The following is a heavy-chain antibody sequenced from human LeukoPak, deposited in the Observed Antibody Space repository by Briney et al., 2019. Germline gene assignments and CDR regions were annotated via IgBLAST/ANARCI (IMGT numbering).Heavy chain of an antibody. J-gene: IGHJ4*02. CDR3: ARGRSWPLDY. CDR2: TYYRSTWSR. Sequence: PSQTLSVTCAISGDSVSSNSAAWHCLRQSPSRGLEWLVWTYYRSTWSRDYAVSMDSRLIINSDTSKYQFSLQLKSVTPEDTAVYYCARGRSWPLDYWGQGTLVTVSS. V-gene: IGHV6-1*01. D-gene: IGHD6-19*01. CDR1: GDSVSSNSAA.